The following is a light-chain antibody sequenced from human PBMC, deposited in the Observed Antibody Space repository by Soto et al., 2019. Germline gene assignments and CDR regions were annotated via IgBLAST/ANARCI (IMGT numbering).Light chain of an antibody. V-gene: IGKV1D-12*01. CDR1: QDIGIR. CDR2: SAS. CDR3: QQALRFPVT. Sequence: DIKMTQSPSSRSAPVGDTVPITCRSSQDIGIRLSWYQQKPGKAPKILIFSASNLGRGVPSRFSGSGSGTDFTLSISSLQPEDFATYYCQQALRFPVTFGQGTRLEIK. J-gene: IGKJ5*01.